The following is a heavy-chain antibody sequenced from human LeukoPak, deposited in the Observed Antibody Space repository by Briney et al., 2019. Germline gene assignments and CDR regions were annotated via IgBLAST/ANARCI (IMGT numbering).Heavy chain of an antibody. D-gene: IGHD6-19*01. Sequence: PGGSLRLSCAASGFTFSSYSMNWVRQAPGKGPEWVSSISSSSSYIYYADSMKGRFTISRDNAKNSLYLQMNSLRAEDTAVYYCAVKAYSSGWFDYWGQGTLVTVSS. V-gene: IGHV3-21*01. CDR2: ISSSSSYI. J-gene: IGHJ5*01. CDR3: AVKAYSSGWFDY. CDR1: GFTFSSYS.